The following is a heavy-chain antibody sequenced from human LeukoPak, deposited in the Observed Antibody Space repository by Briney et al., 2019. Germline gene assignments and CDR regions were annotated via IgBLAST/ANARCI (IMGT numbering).Heavy chain of an antibody. J-gene: IGHJ3*02. CDR1: GGSISSSNW. CDR3: ARDGGYGAFDI. CDR2: IYYSEST. V-gene: IGHV4-61*01. D-gene: IGHD1-26*01. Sequence: SETLSLTCAVSGGSISSSNWWSWIRQPPGKGLEWIAYIYYSESTNYNPSLKTRVTISVDTSKDQFSLKLCSVTAADTAVYYCARDGGYGAFDIWGQGTMVTVSS.